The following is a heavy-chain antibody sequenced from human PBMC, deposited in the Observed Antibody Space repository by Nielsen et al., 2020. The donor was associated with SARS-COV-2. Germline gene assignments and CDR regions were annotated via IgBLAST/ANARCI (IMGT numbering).Heavy chain of an antibody. D-gene: IGHD6-19*01. J-gene: IGHJ6*02. V-gene: IGHV3-33*01. Sequence: GGSLRLSCAASGFTFSSYGMHWVRQAPGKGLEWVAVIWYDGSNKYYADSVKGRFTISRDKSKNTLYLQMNSLRAEDTAVYYCARETRIAVASYYYYYGMDVWGQGTTVTVSS. CDR3: ARETRIAVASYYYYYGMDV. CDR1: GFTFSSYG. CDR2: IWYDGSNK.